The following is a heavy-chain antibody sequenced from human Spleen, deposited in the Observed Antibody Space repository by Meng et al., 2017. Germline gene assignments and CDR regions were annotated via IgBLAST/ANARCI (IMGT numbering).Heavy chain of an antibody. Sequence: QVQLQQWGAGLLKPSETLSLTCAVYGGSFTDYYWTWIRQPPGKGLEWIGEINHSGSTNYNPSLKSRVTISVDTSKKQFSLKLNSVTAADTAVYYCTRGGMSPTVMSDYWGQGTLVTVSS. CDR3: TRGGMSPTVMSDY. J-gene: IGHJ4*02. CDR2: INHSGST. V-gene: IGHV4-34*01. D-gene: IGHD4-11*01. CDR1: GGSFTDYY.